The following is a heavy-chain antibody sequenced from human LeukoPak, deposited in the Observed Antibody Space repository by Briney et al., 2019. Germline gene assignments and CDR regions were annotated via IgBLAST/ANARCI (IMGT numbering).Heavy chain of an antibody. V-gene: IGHV1-18*01. Sequence: ASVKVSCKASGYTFTSYGISWVRQAPGQWLEWMGWISAYNGNTNYAQKLHGRVTMTTDTSTSTAYMELRSLRSDDTAVYYCARGGGLLYYYYGMDVWGQGTTVTVSS. CDR2: ISAYNGNT. CDR1: GYTFTSYG. CDR3: ARGGGLLYYYYGMDV. D-gene: IGHD3/OR15-3a*01. J-gene: IGHJ6*02.